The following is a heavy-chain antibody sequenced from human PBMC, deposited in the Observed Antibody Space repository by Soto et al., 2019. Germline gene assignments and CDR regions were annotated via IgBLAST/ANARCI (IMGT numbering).Heavy chain of an antibody. D-gene: IGHD2-2*01. Sequence: GGSLRLSCAASGFTFSSYWMSWVRQAPGKGLEWVANIKQDGSEKYYVDSVKGRFTISRDNAKNSLYLQMNSLRAEDTAVYYCARVVVVVPAAIHWDYYYYYMDVWGKGTMVTVSS. CDR2: IKQDGSEK. V-gene: IGHV3-7*01. CDR1: GFTFSSYW. J-gene: IGHJ6*03. CDR3: ARVVVVVPAAIHWDYYYYYMDV.